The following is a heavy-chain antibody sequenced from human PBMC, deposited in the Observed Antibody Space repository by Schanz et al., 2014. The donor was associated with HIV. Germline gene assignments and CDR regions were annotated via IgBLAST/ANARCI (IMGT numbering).Heavy chain of an antibody. J-gene: IGHJ4*02. CDR3: AKAEAVIAARPGGFDY. Sequence: EVQLLESGGGVVQPGGSLRLSCAASGFTFSTFAMNWVRQAPGKGLEWVSTISGGGGDRYYADSVKGRFTISRDNSKNTLYLQMNSLRTEDTAVYYCAKAEAVIAARPGGFDYWGQGTLVTVSS. CDR2: ISGGGGDR. CDR1: GFTFSTFA. V-gene: IGHV3-23*01. D-gene: IGHD6-6*01.